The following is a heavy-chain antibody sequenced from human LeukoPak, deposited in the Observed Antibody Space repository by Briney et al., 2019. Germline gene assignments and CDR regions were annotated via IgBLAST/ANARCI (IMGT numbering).Heavy chain of an antibody. CDR1: TFTVSTNS. CDR3: ARESRGSYPYYYNGMDV. CDR2: IYSGGST. V-gene: IGHV3-53*01. J-gene: IGHJ6*02. D-gene: IGHD1-26*01. Sequence: GGSLRLSCVASTFTVSTNSMSWVRQAPGKGLEWVSVIYSGGSTYYADSVKGRFTISRDNSKNTLYLQMNSLRAEDTAMYYCARESRGSYPYYYNGMDVWGQGTTVTVSS.